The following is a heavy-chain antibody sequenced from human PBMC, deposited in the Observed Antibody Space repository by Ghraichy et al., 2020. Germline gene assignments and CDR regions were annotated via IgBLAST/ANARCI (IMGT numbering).Heavy chain of an antibody. J-gene: IGHJ5*02. CDR2: IYYSGST. Sequence: SQTLSLTCTVSGGSISSSSYYWGWIRQPPGKGLEWIGSIYYSGSTYYNPSLKSRVTISVDTSKNQFSLKLSSVTAADTAVYYCAITEGYSSSTSCYWLWFDPWGQGTLVTVSS. D-gene: IGHD2-2*01. CDR3: AITEGYSSSTSCYWLWFDP. V-gene: IGHV4-39*01. CDR1: GGSISSSSYY.